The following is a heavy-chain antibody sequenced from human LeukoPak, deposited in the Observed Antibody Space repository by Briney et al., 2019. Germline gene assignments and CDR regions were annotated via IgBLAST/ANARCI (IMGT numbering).Heavy chain of an antibody. CDR2: INHSGST. V-gene: IGHV4-34*01. Sequence: PSETLSLTCAVYGGSFSGYYWSWIRQPPGKGLEWIGEINHSGSTNYNPSLESRVTISVDTSKNQFSLKLSSVTAADTAVYYCARHRGYDFWSGYYYYFDYWGQGTLVTVSS. D-gene: IGHD3-3*01. CDR3: ARHRGYDFWSGYYYYFDY. J-gene: IGHJ4*02. CDR1: GGSFSGYY.